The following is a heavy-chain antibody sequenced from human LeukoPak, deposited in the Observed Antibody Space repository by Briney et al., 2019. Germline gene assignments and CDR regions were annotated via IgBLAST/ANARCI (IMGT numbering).Heavy chain of an antibody. CDR3: AKLVATIGVFGYMDV. D-gene: IGHD5-12*01. CDR2: ISSSGSTL. Sequence: GGSLRLSCAASGFTFSDYYMSWIRQAPGKGLEWVSYISSSGSTLYYADSVKGRFTISRDNAKNSLYLQMNSLRAEDTAVYYCAKLVATIGVFGYMDVWGKGTTVTVSS. CDR1: GFTFSDYY. V-gene: IGHV3-11*01. J-gene: IGHJ6*03.